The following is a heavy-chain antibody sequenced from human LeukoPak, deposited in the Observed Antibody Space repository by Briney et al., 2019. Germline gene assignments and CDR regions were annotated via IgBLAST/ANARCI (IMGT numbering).Heavy chain of an antibody. CDR3: ARDKIVGATFFDY. D-gene: IGHD1-26*01. J-gene: IGHJ4*02. CDR2: IKQDESEK. CDR1: GFTFSSYE. Sequence: GGSLRLSCAASGFTFSSYEMNWVRQAPGKGLEWVANIKQDESEKYYVESVKGRFTISRDNAKNSLYLQMNSLRAEDTAVYYCARDKIVGATFFDYWGQGTLVTVSS. V-gene: IGHV3-7*01.